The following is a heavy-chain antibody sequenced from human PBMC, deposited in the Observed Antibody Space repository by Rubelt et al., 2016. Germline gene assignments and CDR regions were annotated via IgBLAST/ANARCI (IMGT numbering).Heavy chain of an antibody. J-gene: IGHJ4*02. D-gene: IGHD3-16*02. Sequence: QLQLQESGPGLVKPSETLSLTCTVSGGSISSSSYYWGWIRQPPGKGLEWIGYIYHSGSTNYNPSLKSRVTISVHPSKNQFSRRLTAVTAADTAIYYCARHMSTFGGIIVPYDYWGQGILVTVSS. CDR3: ARHMSTFGGIIVPYDY. CDR2: IYHSGST. V-gene: IGHV4-61*05. CDR1: GGSISSSSYY.